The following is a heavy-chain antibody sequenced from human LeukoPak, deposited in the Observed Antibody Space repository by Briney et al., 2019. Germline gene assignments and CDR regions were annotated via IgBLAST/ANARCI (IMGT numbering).Heavy chain of an antibody. J-gene: IGHJ4*02. V-gene: IGHV3-30*02. CDR1: GFTFRGYG. D-gene: IGHD3-9*01. CDR2: IRFDGNTK. CDR3: AKKREPGLAGYGGFEY. Sequence: GGSLRLSCAAPGFTFRGYGMHWVRKAPGKGLEWVAFIRFDGNTKYYADSVKGLFTISRDISKNTLYLQMDSLRAEDTAVYYCAKKREPGLAGYGGFEYWGQGTPVTVSS.